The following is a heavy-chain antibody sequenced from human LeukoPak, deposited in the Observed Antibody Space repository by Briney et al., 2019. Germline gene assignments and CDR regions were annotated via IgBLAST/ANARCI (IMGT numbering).Heavy chain of an antibody. Sequence: SSPSLVKPTQTLTLTCTFSGFSLSTSGMCVSWIRQPPGTALEWPARIDCDDARYYSTSLKTRLTISKDTSKNQVVLTTTNMDPVDTATYYCARGRWGFDYWGQGTLGTVSS. CDR3: ARGRWGFDY. CDR1: GFSLSTSGMC. V-gene: IGHV2-70*11. J-gene: IGHJ4*02. CDR2: IDCDDAR. D-gene: IGHD4-23*01.